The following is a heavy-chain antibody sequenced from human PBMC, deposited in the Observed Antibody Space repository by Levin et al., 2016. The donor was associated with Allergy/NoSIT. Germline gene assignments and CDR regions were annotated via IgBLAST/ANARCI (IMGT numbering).Heavy chain of an antibody. CDR3: ARDSGSYLDYFDY. J-gene: IGHJ4*02. Sequence: WVRQAPGQGLEWMGWISAYNGNTNYAQNLQGRVTMTTDTSTSTAYMELRSLRSDDTAVYHCARDSGSYLDYFDYWGQGTLVTVSS. CDR2: ISAYNGNT. V-gene: IGHV1-18*01. D-gene: IGHD1-26*01.